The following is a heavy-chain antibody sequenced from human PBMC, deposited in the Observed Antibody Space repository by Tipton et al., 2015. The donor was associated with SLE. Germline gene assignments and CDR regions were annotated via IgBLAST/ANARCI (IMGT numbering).Heavy chain of an antibody. CDR1: GGSISSYY. Sequence: TLSLTCTVSGGSISSYYWSWIRQPPGKGLEWIGEINHSGSTNYNPSLKSRVTISVDTSKNQFSLKLSSVTAADTAVYYCASSGRERWLQPRDYWGQGTLVTVSS. CDR3: ASSGRERWLQPRDY. CDR2: INHSGST. D-gene: IGHD5-24*01. J-gene: IGHJ4*02. V-gene: IGHV4-34*01.